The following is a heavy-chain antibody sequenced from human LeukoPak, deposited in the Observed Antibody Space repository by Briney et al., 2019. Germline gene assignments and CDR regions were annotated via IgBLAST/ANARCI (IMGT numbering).Heavy chain of an antibody. V-gene: IGHV4-4*07. J-gene: IGHJ4*02. D-gene: IGHD3-22*01. CDR1: GDSISSYY. CDR3: ARVYDSIYFDF. CDR2: VYASGST. Sequence: SETLSLTCTASGDSISSYYWSWIRQPAGKGLEWIGRVYASGSTNYNPSLKSRVTMSVDTSKNQFSLKLSSVTAADTAVYYCARVYDSIYFDFWGQGTLVTVSS.